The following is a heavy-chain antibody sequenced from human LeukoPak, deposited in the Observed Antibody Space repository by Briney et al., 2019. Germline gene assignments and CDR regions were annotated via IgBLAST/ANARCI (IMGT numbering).Heavy chain of an antibody. CDR3: ARGGRSTYFDWSPDY. CDR2: ISSSSSYI. J-gene: IGHJ4*02. V-gene: IGHV3-21*01. Sequence: GGSLRLSCAASGFTFSDYSMNWVRQAPGKGLEWVSSISSSSSYIYYADSVKGRFTISRDNARNSLYLLMNSLRAEDTAVCYCARGGRSTYFDWSPDYWGQGTLVTVSS. CDR1: GFTFSDYS. D-gene: IGHD3-9*01.